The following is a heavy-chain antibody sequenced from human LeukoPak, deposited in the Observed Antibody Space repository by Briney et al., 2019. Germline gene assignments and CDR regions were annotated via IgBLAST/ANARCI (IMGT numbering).Heavy chain of an antibody. CDR2: IYSGDGT. CDR1: GFIVSSDY. D-gene: IGHD6-13*01. V-gene: IGHV3-53*01. Sequence: GGSLRLSCAASGFIVSSDYMSWVRQAPGKGLEWVSVIYSGDGTYYADSVRGRFTISGDNSKNTLYLQMNSLRAEDTAVYYCARDPYSSSWSPFDYWGQGTLVTVSS. CDR3: ARDPYSSSWSPFDY. J-gene: IGHJ4*02.